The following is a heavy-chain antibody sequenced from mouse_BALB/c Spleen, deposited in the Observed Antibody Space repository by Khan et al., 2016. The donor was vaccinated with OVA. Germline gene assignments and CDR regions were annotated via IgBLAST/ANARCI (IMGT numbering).Heavy chain of an antibody. CDR3: ARPYYDGSSYDTMDD. J-gene: IGHJ4*01. CDR1: GYTFTNYW. CDR2: IYPGSGNT. D-gene: IGHD1-1*01. Sequence: QVQLQQPGAELVRPGTSVKMSCKTAGYTFTNYWIGWVKQRPGHGLEWIGDIYPGSGNTNYNENFKGKATLTADTSSSTANMHLSSLTSEDPSIYYVARPYYDGSSYDTMDDWGQGTSVTVSS. V-gene: IGHV1-63*02.